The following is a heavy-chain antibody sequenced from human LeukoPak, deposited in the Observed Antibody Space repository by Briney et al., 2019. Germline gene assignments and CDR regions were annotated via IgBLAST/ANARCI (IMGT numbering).Heavy chain of an antibody. D-gene: IGHD6-19*01. CDR1: GGTFSSYP. Sequence: GASVKVSCKASGGTFSSYPISWVRQAPGQGLEWMGGIIPIFGTANYAQKFQGRVTITADKSTSTAYMELSSLRSEDTAVYYCAKGGGSSGRSYYFDYWGQGTLVTVSS. J-gene: IGHJ4*02. CDR2: IIPIFGTA. CDR3: AKGGGSSGRSYYFDY. V-gene: IGHV1-69*06.